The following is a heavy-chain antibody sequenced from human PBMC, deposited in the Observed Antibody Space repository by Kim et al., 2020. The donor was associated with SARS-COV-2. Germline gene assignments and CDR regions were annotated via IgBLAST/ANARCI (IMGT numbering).Heavy chain of an antibody. J-gene: IGHJ4*02. V-gene: IGHV3-64D*06. CDR3: VSGCGGDCYSADY. CDR2: ISSNGGST. Sequence: GGSLRLSCSVSGFTFSSYAMHWVRQAPGKGLEYVSAISSNGGSTYYADSVKGRFTISRDNSKNTLYLQMSSLRAEDTAVYYCVSGCGGDCYSADYWGQGTLVTVSS. CDR1: GFTFSSYA. D-gene: IGHD2-21*02.